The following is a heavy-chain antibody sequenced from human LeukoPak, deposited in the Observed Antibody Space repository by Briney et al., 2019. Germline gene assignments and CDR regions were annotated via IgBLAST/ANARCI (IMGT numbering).Heavy chain of an antibody. CDR2: ISSSSTI. D-gene: IGHD5-18*01. V-gene: IGHV3-48*01. CDR3: AKDIRMDTAMVTGVDY. J-gene: IGHJ4*02. CDR1: GFIFSSYS. Sequence: PGGSLRLSCAASGFIFSSYSMNWVRQAPGKGLEWLSYISSSSTIYYADSVKGRFTISRDNAKNSLYLQMNSLRAEDTAVYYCAKDIRMDTAMVTGVDYWGQGHLVTVSS.